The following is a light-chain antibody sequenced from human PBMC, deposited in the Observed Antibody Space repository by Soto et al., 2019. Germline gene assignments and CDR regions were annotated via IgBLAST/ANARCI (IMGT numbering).Light chain of an antibody. J-gene: IGLJ1*01. CDR3: SSYTSTSTV. V-gene: IGLV2-14*01. CDR2: DVS. Sequence: QSALTQPASVSGSPGQSITISCTGTSSDVGGYNYVSWYRQHPGKAPKLMIYDVSNRPSGVSNRFSGSKSGNTASLTISRLQAEDEADYYCSSYTSTSTVFGTGTKLTVL. CDR1: SSDVGGYNY.